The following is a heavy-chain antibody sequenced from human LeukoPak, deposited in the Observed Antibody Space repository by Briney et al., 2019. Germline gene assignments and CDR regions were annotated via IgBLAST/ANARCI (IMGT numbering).Heavy chain of an antibody. Sequence: GGSLRLSCAASGFTFSTSDMHWVRQVTGKGLEWVSAIGTGGDTYYPGSVKGRFTISRENAENSLYLQMNSLRAEDTAVYYCARDLATRQRTGLYDSWGQGALVTVSS. CDR3: ARDLATRQRTGLYDS. J-gene: IGHJ4*02. CDR1: GFTFSTSD. V-gene: IGHV3-13*01. D-gene: IGHD3-16*02. CDR2: IGTGGDT.